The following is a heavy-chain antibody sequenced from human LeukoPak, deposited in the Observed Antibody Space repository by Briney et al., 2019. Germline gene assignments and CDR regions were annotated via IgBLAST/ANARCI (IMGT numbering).Heavy chain of an antibody. Sequence: GASVKVSCKASGGTFSSYAISSVRQAPGQGLEWMGRIIPIFGTANYAQKFQGRVTITTDESTSTAYMELSSLRSEDTAVYYCARRSDSSGYHDAFDIWGQGTMVTVSS. D-gene: IGHD3-22*01. CDR3: ARRSDSSGYHDAFDI. J-gene: IGHJ3*02. CDR2: IIPIFGTA. V-gene: IGHV1-69*05. CDR1: GGTFSSYA.